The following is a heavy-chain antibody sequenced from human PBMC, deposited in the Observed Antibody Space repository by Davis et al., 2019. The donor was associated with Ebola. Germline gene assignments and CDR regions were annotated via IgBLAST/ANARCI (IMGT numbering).Heavy chain of an antibody. CDR1: GGSISSSNW. CDR3: ARHYRTTYYYDSSGYYTGGYYFDY. D-gene: IGHD3-22*01. J-gene: IGHJ4*02. V-gene: IGHV4-4*02. Sequence: MPGGSLRLSCAVSGGSISSSNWWSWVRQPPGKGLEWIGEIYHSGSTNYNPSLKSRVTISVDKSKNQFSLKLSSVTAADTAVYYCARHYRTTYYYDSSGYYTGGYYFDYWGQGTLVTVSS. CDR2: IYHSGST.